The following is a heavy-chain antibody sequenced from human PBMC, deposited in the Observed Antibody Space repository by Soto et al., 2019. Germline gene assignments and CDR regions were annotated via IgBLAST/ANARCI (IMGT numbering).Heavy chain of an antibody. CDR2: LYTEGTT. J-gene: IGHJ6*02. Sequence: WGSLRLSCVDSGLAVSHNYMAWFRQAPELGLELVCILYTEGTTYYADSVKGRFTISRDSSKNTLFLHMDSLRAEDTAVYYCVRPRPSGENYGMDVWGQGTTVTVSS. CDR3: VRPRPSGENYGMDV. D-gene: IGHD3-16*01. V-gene: IGHV3-53*01. CDR1: GLAVSHNY.